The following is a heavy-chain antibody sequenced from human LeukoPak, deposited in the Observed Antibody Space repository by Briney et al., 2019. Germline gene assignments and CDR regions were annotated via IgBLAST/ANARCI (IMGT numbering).Heavy chain of an antibody. CDR1: GFTFNNYG. J-gene: IGHJ6*03. V-gene: IGHV3-30*02. CDR3: AKGSGHYYYYMDV. Sequence: PGGSLRLSCAASGFTFNNYGMDWVRQAPGKGLQWVAFILYDGSNKYYADSVKGRFTISRDNSKNTLYLQMNSLRAEDTAVYYCAKGSGHYYYYMDVWGKGTTVTVSS. CDR2: ILYDGSNK. D-gene: IGHD3-10*01.